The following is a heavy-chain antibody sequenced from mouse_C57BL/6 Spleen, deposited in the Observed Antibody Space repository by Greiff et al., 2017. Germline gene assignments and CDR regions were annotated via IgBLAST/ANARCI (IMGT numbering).Heavy chain of an antibody. Sequence: VQLQQSGAELAMPGASVKLSCKASGYTFTSYWMHWVKQRPGQGLEWIGEIDPSDSYTNYNQKFKGKSTLTVDKSSSTAYMQRSSRTSEDSAVYYCAIMVKTGYYYAMDYWGQGTSGTVSS. CDR2: IDPSDSYT. V-gene: IGHV1-69*01. CDR3: AIMVKTGYYYAMDY. J-gene: IGHJ4*01. D-gene: IGHD2-2*01. CDR1: GYTFTSYW.